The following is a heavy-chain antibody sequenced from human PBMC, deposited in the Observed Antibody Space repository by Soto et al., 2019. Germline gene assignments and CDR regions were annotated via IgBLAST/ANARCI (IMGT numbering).Heavy chain of an antibody. J-gene: IGHJ4*02. Sequence: EVQVVESGGGLVQPGGSLRLSCEASGFTFSSYRMTWVRQAPGKGLEWMANIKKDGSEKYYVDSVKGRFTISRDNAKNSLYLQMSSLRDEDTAVYYCAGEGRGYCSTTSCPGIWGQGTLVTVSS. CDR1: GFTFSSYR. CDR2: IKKDGSEK. CDR3: AGEGRGYCSTTSCPGI. V-gene: IGHV3-7*01. D-gene: IGHD2-2*01.